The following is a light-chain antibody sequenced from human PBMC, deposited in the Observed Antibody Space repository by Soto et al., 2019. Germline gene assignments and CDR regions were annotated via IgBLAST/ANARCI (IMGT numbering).Light chain of an antibody. Sequence: DTQMTQSPSSISASVGDRFTMAIRASQSISSWLAWYQQKPGKAPKLLIYKASSLESGVPSRFSGSGSGTEFTLTISSLQPDDFATYYCQQYNSYSRTFGQGTKVDIK. J-gene: IGKJ1*01. V-gene: IGKV1-5*03. CDR1: QSISSW. CDR2: KAS. CDR3: QQYNSYSRT.